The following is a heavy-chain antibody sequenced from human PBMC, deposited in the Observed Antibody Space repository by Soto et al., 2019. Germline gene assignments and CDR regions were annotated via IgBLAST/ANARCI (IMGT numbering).Heavy chain of an antibody. V-gene: IGHV3-23*01. J-gene: IGHJ4*02. CDR3: AKGSVVVAAKFDS. CDR1: GFTFNNYA. D-gene: IGHD2-21*02. CDR2: ISSSGYST. Sequence: EVQLLESGGDLVQPGVSRRLSCAASGFTFNNYAMSWVRRAPGKGLEWVSAISSSGYSTYYADSVKGRFTISRDNSKNTVYLQMNNLRAEDTAVYYCAKGSVVVAAKFDSWGQGTLVTVSS.